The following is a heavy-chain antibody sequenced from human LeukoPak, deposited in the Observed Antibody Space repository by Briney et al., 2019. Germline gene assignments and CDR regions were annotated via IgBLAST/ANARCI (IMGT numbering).Heavy chain of an antibody. CDR1: GFTFTDHY. CDR2: INGKRGDT. V-gene: IGHV1-2*02. D-gene: IGHD7-27*01. J-gene: IGHJ4*02. Sequence: ASVTVSCKASGFTFTDHYMHWVRQAPGQGLEWMGWINGKRGDTNYAQNFQDRVTMTRDTSTSTVYMELSRLTVDDTAVYYCARDHDWGVDYWGQGTLVTVSS. CDR3: ARDHDWGVDY.